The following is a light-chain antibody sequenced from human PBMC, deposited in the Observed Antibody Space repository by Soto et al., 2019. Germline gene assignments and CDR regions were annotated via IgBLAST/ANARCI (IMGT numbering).Light chain of an antibody. CDR1: TSDVGGYNY. CDR2: EVS. CDR3: NSYTGSSSVV. J-gene: IGLJ2*01. Sequence: QSALTQPASVSGSPGQSITISCTGTTSDVGGYNYVSWYQQHPGKAPKLMIYEVSNRPSGVSNRFSGSKSGNTASLTISGLQAEDEADYYCNSYTGSSSVVFGGGTQLTVL. V-gene: IGLV2-14*01.